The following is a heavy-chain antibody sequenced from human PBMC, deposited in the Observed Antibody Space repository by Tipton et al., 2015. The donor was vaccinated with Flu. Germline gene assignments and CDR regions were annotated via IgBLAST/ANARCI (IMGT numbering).Heavy chain of an antibody. Sequence: TLSLTCTVSGDSPSNYYWSWIRQPAGKGLEWIGRVFTSGSTDYNPSLESRVTMSVDTSKNQFSLKLSSVTAADTAVYYCARTLDYYGSDGYYNWYFDYWGQGARVTISS. J-gene: IGHJ4*02. CDR3: ARTLDYYGSDGYYNWYFDY. D-gene: IGHD3-10*01. V-gene: IGHV4-4*07. CDR1: GDSPSNYY. CDR2: VFTSGST.